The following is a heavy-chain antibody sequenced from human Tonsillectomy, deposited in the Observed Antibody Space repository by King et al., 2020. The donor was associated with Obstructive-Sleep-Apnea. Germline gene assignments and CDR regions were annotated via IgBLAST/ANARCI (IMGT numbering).Heavy chain of an antibody. CDR1: GGSFSGYY. CDR3: ARGSNYVGFDY. Sequence: VQLQQWGAGLLKPSETLSLTCAVYGGSFSGYYWSWIRQPPGKGLEWIGEINHSGSTNYNPSLKSRVTISVDTSKNQFSLKLSSLTAADTAVYYCARGSNYVGFDYWGQGTLVTVSS. V-gene: IGHV4-34*01. J-gene: IGHJ4*02. D-gene: IGHD4-11*01. CDR2: INHSGST.